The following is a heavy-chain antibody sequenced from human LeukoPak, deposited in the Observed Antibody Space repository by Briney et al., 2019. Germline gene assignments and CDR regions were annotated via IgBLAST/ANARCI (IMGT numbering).Heavy chain of an antibody. Sequence: PSETLSLTCAVYGGSFSGYYWSWIRQPPGKGLEWIGEINHSGSTNYNPSLKSRVTISVDTSKNQFSLKLSSVTAADTAVYYCARGPVLLWFGELWGQGTPVTVSS. J-gene: IGHJ4*02. D-gene: IGHD3-10*01. V-gene: IGHV4-34*01. CDR3: ARGPVLLWFGEL. CDR2: INHSGST. CDR1: GGSFSGYY.